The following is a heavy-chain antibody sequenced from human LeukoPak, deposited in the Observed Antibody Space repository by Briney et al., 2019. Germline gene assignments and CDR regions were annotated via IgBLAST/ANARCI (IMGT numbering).Heavy chain of an antibody. CDR3: ASGDVTVTNNFDF. CDR2: MNPNSGYT. J-gene: IGHJ4*02. D-gene: IGHD4-17*01. Sequence: ASVKVSCKASGYTFTRYDINWVRQATGQGLEWMGWMNPNSGYTYSVQKFQGRVTVTKNTSISTAYMELSSLRSEDTAIYYCASGDVTVTNNFDFWGQGTLVTVSS. V-gene: IGHV1-8*01. CDR1: GYTFTRYD.